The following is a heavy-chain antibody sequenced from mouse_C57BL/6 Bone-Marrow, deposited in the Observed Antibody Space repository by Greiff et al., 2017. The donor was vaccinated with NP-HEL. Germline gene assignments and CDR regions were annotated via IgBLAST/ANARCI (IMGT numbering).Heavy chain of an antibody. D-gene: IGHD1-1*01. J-gene: IGHJ2*01. Sequence: VQLKESVAELVRPGATVKLSCTASGFNIKNTYMHWVKQRPEQGLEWIGRIDPANGNTKYAPKFQGKATITADTSSNTAYLQLSSLTSEDTAIYYCASRAFTTVVAHYFDYWGQGTTLTVSS. CDR2: IDPANGNT. CDR1: GFNIKNTY. CDR3: ASRAFTTVVAHYFDY. V-gene: IGHV14-3*01.